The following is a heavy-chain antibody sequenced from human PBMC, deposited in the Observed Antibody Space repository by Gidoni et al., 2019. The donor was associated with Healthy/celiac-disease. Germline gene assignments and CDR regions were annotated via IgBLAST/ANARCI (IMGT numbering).Heavy chain of an antibody. J-gene: IGHJ3*02. CDR1: GGPISCYY. CDR3: ARGSITRGAFDI. CDR2: IYYSGST. D-gene: IGHD3-3*01. Sequence: QVQLQESGAGLVKPLETLSLTCTVSGGPISCYYWSWTRQLPGKGLEWIGYIYYSGSTNYNPSLKSRITISVDTSKNQFSLKLSSVTAAGAAVYYCARGSITRGAFDIWGQGTMVTVSS. V-gene: IGHV4-59*01.